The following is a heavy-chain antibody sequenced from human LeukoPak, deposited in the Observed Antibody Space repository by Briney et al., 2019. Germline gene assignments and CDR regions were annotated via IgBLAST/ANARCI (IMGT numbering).Heavy chain of an antibody. D-gene: IGHD1-26*01. CDR1: GFTFSSYE. J-gene: IGHJ4*02. CDR3: TRDPIVGAPDYFDY. V-gene: IGHV3-48*03. Sequence: GGSLRLSCAASGFTFSSYEMNWVRQAPGKGLEWVSYISSSGSTIYYADSVKGRFTISRDNAKNSLYLQMNSLRAEDTAVYYCTRDPIVGAPDYFDYWGQGTLVTVS. CDR2: ISSSGSTI.